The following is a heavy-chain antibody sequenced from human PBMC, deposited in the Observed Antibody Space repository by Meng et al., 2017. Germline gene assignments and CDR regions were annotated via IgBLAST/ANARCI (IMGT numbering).Heavy chain of an antibody. CDR2: ISYDGSNK. CDR1: GLPFSIYA. D-gene: IGHD3-10*01. V-gene: IGHV3-30*04. CDR3: ARSVTTMVRGVIIF. J-gene: IGHJ1*01. Sequence: VQRWECWGWGVRPGRPLCLLWAASGLPFSIYAMHGVRQGAGQGLEWVAVISYDGSNKYYADSVKARFTISRDNSKNTLYLQMNSLRAEDTAVYYCARSVTTMVRGVIIFWGQGTLVTVSS.